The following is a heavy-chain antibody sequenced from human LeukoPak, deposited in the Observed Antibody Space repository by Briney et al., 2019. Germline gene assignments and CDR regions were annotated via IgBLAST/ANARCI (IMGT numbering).Heavy chain of an antibody. CDR3: ARTAIGKDSSGYYYRYFDL. CDR1: GGSISSYY. Sequence: PSETLSLTCTVSGGSISSYYWSWIRQPPGKGLEWIGYIYCSGSTNYNPSLKSRVTISVDTSKNQFSLKLSSVTAADTAVYYCARTAIGKDSSGYYYRYFDLWGRGTLVTVSS. CDR2: IYCSGST. J-gene: IGHJ2*01. V-gene: IGHV4-59*01. D-gene: IGHD3-22*01.